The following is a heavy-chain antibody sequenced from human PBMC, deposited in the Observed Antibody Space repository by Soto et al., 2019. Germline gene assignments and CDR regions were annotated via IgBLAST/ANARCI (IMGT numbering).Heavy chain of an antibody. CDR3: ASGKSQMSQDRMGFYYYMDV. Sequence: QVQLVQSGADVKKPGSSVKISCTASGAAFSNYTFTWVRRAPGQGLEWVGRVIPLLDASNYAEKFQDRVTISADRSTSTVYMELGGLRSEDSAIYYCASGKSQMSQDRMGFYYYMDVWGKGTTVTVSS. V-gene: IGHV1-69*08. D-gene: IGHD1-1*01. J-gene: IGHJ6*03. CDR1: GAAFSNYT. CDR2: VIPLLDAS.